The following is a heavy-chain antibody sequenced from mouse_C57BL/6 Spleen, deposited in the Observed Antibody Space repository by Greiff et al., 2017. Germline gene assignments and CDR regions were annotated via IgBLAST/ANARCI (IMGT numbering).Heavy chain of an antibody. CDR3: ARLDYYGSSPWFAY. CDR1: GYTFTSYT. J-gene: IGHJ3*01. CDR2: INPSSGYT. Sequence: QVQLKESGAELARPGASVKMSCKASGYTFTSYTMHWVKQRPGQGLEWIGYINPSSGYTKYNQKFKDKATLTADKSSSTAYMQLSSLTSEDSAVYYCARLDYYGSSPWFAYWGQGTLVTVSA. D-gene: IGHD1-1*01. V-gene: IGHV1-4*01.